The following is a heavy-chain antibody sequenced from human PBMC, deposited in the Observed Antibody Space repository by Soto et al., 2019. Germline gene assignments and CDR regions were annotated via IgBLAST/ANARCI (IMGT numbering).Heavy chain of an antibody. J-gene: IGHJ6*02. CDR2: ISYDGSNK. D-gene: IGHD2-2*01. Sequence: GGSLRLSCAASGFTFSSYGMHWVRQAPGKGLEWVAVISYDGSNKYYADSVKGRFTISRDNSKNTLYLQMNSLRAEDTAVYYCAKEQGQLTYYYYGMDVWGQGTTVTVSS. CDR3: AKEQGQLTYYYYGMDV. V-gene: IGHV3-30*18. CDR1: GFTFSSYG.